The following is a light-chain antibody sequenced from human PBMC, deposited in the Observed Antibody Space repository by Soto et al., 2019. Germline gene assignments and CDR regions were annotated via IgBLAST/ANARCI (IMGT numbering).Light chain of an antibody. CDR1: QGISSW. J-gene: IGKJ2*01. V-gene: IGKV1-12*01. CDR2: AAS. Sequence: DLQMTQSPSSVSASVGDRVTITCRASQGISSWLAWYRRKKGKAPKLLIYAASSLQSGVPSRFSGSVSGTDFPLTSISLHPEDFATYYCQQANSFPYTFGQWTKLEIK. CDR3: QQANSFPYT.